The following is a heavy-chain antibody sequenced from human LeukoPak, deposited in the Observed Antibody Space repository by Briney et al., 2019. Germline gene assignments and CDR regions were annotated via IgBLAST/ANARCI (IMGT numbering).Heavy chain of an antibody. J-gene: IGHJ4*02. CDR1: GCTLSGFS. D-gene: IGHD3-10*01. Sequence: GGSLRLSCAASGCTLSGFSMNWVRQAPGKGLEWVANINQDGSEKHYVDSLKGRFTISRDNAKNSLYLQMNTLRAEDTAVYYCARDRSTSGRQYWGQGTLVTVSS. CDR3: ARDRSTSGRQY. V-gene: IGHV3-7*01. CDR2: INQDGSEK.